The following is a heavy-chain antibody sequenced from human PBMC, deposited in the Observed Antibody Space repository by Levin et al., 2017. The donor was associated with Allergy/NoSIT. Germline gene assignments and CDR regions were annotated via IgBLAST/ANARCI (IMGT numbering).Heavy chain of an antibody. CDR1: GFTFTQAS. J-gene: IGHJ6*02. V-gene: IGHV3-15*01. D-gene: IGHD2/OR15-2a*01. CDR3: TTEWSNKIGIRRNYYHFMDV. CDR2: IKRKTDGETT. Sequence: TGGSLRLSCAASGFTFTQASMNWVRQAPGKGLEWVGRIKRKTDGETTDYAALVKGRFTISRDDSQNTLYLHMNSLKSEDTAVYYCTTEWSNKIGIRRNYYHFMDVWGQGTTVTVSS.